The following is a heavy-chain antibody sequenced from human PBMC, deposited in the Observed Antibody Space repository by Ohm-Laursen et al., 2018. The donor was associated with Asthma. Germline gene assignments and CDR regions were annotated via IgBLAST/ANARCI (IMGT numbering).Heavy chain of an antibody. V-gene: IGHV3-30-3*01. J-gene: IGHJ1*01. CDR3: AKDEYSSSWYVPQYFQH. CDR2: MSYDGNIK. D-gene: IGHD6-13*01. CDR1: GFNFSDSA. Sequence: SLRLSCAASGFNFSDSAMHWVRQAPGKGLDWVAIMSYDGNIKYHADSVKGRFTISRDNSKNTLFLQMNSLRAEDTAVYYCAKDEYSSSWYVPQYFQHWGQGTLVTVSS.